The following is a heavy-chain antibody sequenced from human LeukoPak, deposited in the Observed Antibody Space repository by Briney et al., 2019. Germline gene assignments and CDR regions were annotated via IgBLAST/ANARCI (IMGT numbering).Heavy chain of an antibody. J-gene: IGHJ4*02. CDR1: GFTFGSYW. Sequence: GGSLRLSCAASGFTFGSYWMSWVRQAPGKGLEWVANIKQDGSEKYYVDSVRGRFTISRDNAKNSLYLQMNSLRAEDTAVYYCARDGITIFGVVIKGPFDYWGQGTLVTVSS. CDR2: IKQDGSEK. CDR3: ARDGITIFGVVIKGPFDY. V-gene: IGHV3-7*05. D-gene: IGHD3-3*01.